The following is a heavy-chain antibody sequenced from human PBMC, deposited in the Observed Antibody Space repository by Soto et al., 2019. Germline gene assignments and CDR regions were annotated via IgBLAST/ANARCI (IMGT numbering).Heavy chain of an antibody. V-gene: IGHV3-30*18. CDR3: AKDDGSTWSMFYSYYGVDV. CDR1: GFTFSNYG. CDR2: ISYDGSSK. J-gene: IGHJ6*02. D-gene: IGHD6-13*01. Sequence: ESGGGVVQPGRSLRLSCAASGFTFSNYGIHWVRQAPGKGLEWVAVISYDGSSKDYADSVKGRFTISRENSKNTLYLQMNSLTIEDTAVYYCAKDDGSTWSMFYSYYGVDVWGQGTTVTVSS.